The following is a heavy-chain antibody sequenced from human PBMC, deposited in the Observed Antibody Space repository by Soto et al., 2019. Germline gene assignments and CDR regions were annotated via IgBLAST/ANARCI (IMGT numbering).Heavy chain of an antibody. CDR1: GFSLSTSGVG. D-gene: IGHD3-9*01. CDR3: AHRLGEYDILTGYFTRSDAFDI. V-gene: IGHV2-5*02. CDR2: IYWDDDK. Sequence: QITLKESGPTLVKPTQTLTLTCTFPGFSLSTSGVGVGWIRQPPGKALEWLALIYWDDDKRYSPSLKSRLTITKDTSNKQVVLTMTNMDPVDTATYYCAHRLGEYDILTGYFTRSDAFDIWGQGTMVTVSS. J-gene: IGHJ3*02.